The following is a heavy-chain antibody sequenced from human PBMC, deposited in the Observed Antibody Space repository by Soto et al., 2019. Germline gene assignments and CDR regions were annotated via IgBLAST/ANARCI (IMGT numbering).Heavy chain of an antibody. CDR1: GFTFSDYA. V-gene: IGHV3-23*01. J-gene: IGHJ5*02. D-gene: IGHD2-2*01. Sequence: EVQLLESGGGLVQPGGSLRLSCEASGFTFSDYAMAWVRQAPGKGLEWVSAISGSGGSTYYADSVKGRFTISRDNSGNTLYLQMNSLSAEDTAVYYCAKTGHIVLVPADKNWFDPWGQGTLVTVSS. CDR2: ISGSGGST. CDR3: AKTGHIVLVPADKNWFDP.